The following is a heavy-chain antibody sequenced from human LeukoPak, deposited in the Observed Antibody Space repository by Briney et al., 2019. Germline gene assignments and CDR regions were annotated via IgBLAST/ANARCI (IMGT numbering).Heavy chain of an antibody. CDR3: ARDIKRSRARWENLGLDP. V-gene: IGHV3-30*02. J-gene: IGHJ5*02. CDR1: GFTFSTYG. D-gene: IGHD3-16*01. CDR2: IRYDGSNK. Sequence: QAGGSLRLSCAASGFTFSTYGIHWVRQAPGKGLEWVAFIRYDGSNKYYADSVKGRFTISRDNSKITLYLQMNSLRSDDTAVYYCARDIKRSRARWENLGLDPWGQGTLVTVSS.